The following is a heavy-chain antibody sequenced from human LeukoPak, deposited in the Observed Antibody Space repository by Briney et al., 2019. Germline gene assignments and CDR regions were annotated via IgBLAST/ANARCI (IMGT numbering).Heavy chain of an antibody. J-gene: IGHJ5*02. CDR2: INPNSGGT. CDR1: GYTFTGYY. Sequence: ASVKVSCKASGYTFTGYYMHWVRQAPGEGLEWMGWINPNSGGTNYAQKFQGRVTMTRDTSISTAYMELSRLRSDDTAVYYCARGVGTMVRGVTNQKNWFDPWGQGTLVTVSS. V-gene: IGHV1-2*02. CDR3: ARGVGTMVRGVTNQKNWFDP. D-gene: IGHD3-10*01.